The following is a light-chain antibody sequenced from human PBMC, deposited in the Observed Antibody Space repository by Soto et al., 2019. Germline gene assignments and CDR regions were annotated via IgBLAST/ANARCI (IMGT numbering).Light chain of an antibody. CDR3: QQYNNWPLT. V-gene: IGKV3-15*01. CDR2: GAS. Sequence: EIVMTQYPASLCVSPGERATLSCRASQSVSSNLAWYQQKPGQAPRLLIYGASTRATGIPARFSGSGSGTEFTLTISSLQSEDFAVYYGQQYNNWPLTFGGGTQVDI. CDR1: QSVSSN. J-gene: IGKJ4*01.